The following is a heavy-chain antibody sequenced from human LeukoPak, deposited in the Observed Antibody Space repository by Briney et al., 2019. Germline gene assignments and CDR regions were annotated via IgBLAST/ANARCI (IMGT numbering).Heavy chain of an antibody. Sequence: SETLSLTCTVSGDSISGSNYHWGWIRQPPGKGLEWLGTVHHTGRAFYNPSLRGRTTVSVDTSKNQFSLKLTSVTAADTAVYYCAREPDAWGQGTLVNVSS. J-gene: IGHJ5*02. CDR1: GDSISGSNYH. CDR3: AREPDA. V-gene: IGHV4-39*07. CDR2: VHHTGRA.